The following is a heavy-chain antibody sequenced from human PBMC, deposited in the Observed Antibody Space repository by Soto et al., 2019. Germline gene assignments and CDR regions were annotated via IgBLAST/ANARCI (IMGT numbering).Heavy chain of an antibody. CDR1: GGTFSSYA. V-gene: IGHV1-69*06. D-gene: IGHD5-18*01. CDR3: ARVGGTGGYTYGLDY. J-gene: IGHJ4*02. Sequence: SVKVSCKASGGTFSSYAISWVRQAPGQGLEWMGGIIPVFGTGIYAQKFQGRVTITADKSTNTAYMELSSLRSEDTAVYFCARVGGTGGYTYGLDYWGQGTLVTSPQ. CDR2: IIPVFGTG.